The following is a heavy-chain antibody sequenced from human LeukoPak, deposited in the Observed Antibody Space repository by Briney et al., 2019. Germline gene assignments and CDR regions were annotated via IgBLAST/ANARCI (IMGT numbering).Heavy chain of an antibody. D-gene: IGHD3-3*01. V-gene: IGHV1-18*01. J-gene: IGHJ4*02. CDR1: GYTFTSYG. CDR2: ISAYNGNT. CDR3: ARGDSYYDFWSGHFDY. Sequence: GASVKVSCKASGYTFTSYGISWVRQAPGQGLEWMGWISAYNGNTNYAQKLQGRVTMTTDTSTSTAYMELRSLRSDDTAVYYCARGDSYYDFWSGHFDYWGQGTLVTVSS.